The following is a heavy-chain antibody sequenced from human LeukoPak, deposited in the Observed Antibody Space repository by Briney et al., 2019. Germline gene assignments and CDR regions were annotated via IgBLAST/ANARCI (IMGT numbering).Heavy chain of an antibody. V-gene: IGHV1-2*02. D-gene: IGHD3-16*01. CDR1: GYTFTSYY. Sequence: ASVKVSCKASGYTFTSYYMHWVRQAPGQGLEWMGWINPNSGGTNYAQKFQGRVTMTRDTSISTAYMELSRLRSDDMAVYYCARVGGLAEFASHDAFDIWGQGTLVTVSS. CDR2: INPNSGGT. CDR3: ARVGGLAEFASHDAFDI. J-gene: IGHJ3*02.